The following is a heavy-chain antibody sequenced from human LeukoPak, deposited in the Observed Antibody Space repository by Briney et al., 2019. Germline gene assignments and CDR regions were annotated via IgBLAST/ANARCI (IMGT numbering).Heavy chain of an antibody. CDR3: ARGTYYYDSGADY. D-gene: IGHD3-22*01. J-gene: IGHJ4*02. CDR1: GYSISSGYY. Sequence: SETLSLTCAVSGYSISSGYYWGWIRQPPGKGLEWIGSIYYSGSTYYNPSLKSRVTISIDTSKNQFSLKLSSVTAADTAVYYCARGTYYYDSGADYWGQRTLVTVSS. CDR2: IYYSGST. V-gene: IGHV4-38-2*01.